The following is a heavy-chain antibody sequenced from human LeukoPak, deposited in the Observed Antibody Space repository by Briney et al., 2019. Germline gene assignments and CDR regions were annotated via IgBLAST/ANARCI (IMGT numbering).Heavy chain of an antibody. CDR1: GFTFSSYS. CDR3: ARGPMVRGSHYFDY. CDR2: ISSSSSYI. Sequence: GGSLRLSCAGSGFTFSSYSMNWVRQAPGKGLEWVSSISSSSSYIYYADSVKGRFTISRDNAKNSLYLQMNSLRAEDTAVYDCARGPMVRGSHYFDYWGQGTLVTVSS. J-gene: IGHJ4*02. D-gene: IGHD3-10*01. V-gene: IGHV3-21*01.